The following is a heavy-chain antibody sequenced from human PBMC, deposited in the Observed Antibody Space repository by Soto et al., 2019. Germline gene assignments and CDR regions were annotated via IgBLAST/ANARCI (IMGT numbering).Heavy chain of an antibody. CDR3: ARDGVISPFDN. CDR1: GFTFSSYE. V-gene: IGHV3-7*01. J-gene: IGHJ4*02. Sequence: GGSLRLSCAASGFTFSSYEMNWVRQLPGKGLEWVANINQDGSEKYYVDSVKGRFTISRDNAKNSLYLQMNSLRAEDTAVYYCARDGVISPFDNWGQGTLVTVSS. CDR2: INQDGSEK. D-gene: IGHD3-22*01.